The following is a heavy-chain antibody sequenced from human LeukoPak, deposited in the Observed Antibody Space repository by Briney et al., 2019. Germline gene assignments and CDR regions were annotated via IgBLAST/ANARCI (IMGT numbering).Heavy chain of an antibody. CDR3: ARARSNYDYQVEY. Sequence: GGSLRLSCAASGFTFSSYGMNWVRQAPEKGLEWVSTIGRNGDRTYYADSVKGRFTISRDNSRNTLYLQMNSLRVEDTAVYYCARARSNYDYQVEYWGQGSLVTVSS. J-gene: IGHJ4*02. V-gene: IGHV3-23*01. D-gene: IGHD3-22*01. CDR1: GFTFSSYG. CDR2: IGRNGDRT.